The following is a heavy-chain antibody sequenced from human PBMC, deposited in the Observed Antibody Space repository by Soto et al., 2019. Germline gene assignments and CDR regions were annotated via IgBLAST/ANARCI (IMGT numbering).Heavy chain of an antibody. Sequence: QVQLQESGPGLVKPSQTLSLTCTVSGGSISSGDYSWSWIRQPPGKGLEWIGYLYYSGSTYYNPSLKSRVTISVDTSKNQFYLKLSSVPAADTAVYYWARAEWPTPFYYDSSGYYPVWGQGTLVTVSS. V-gene: IGHV4-30-4*01. J-gene: IGHJ4*02. CDR1: GGSISSGDYS. D-gene: IGHD3-22*01. CDR3: ARAEWPTPFYYDSSGYYPV. CDR2: LYYSGST.